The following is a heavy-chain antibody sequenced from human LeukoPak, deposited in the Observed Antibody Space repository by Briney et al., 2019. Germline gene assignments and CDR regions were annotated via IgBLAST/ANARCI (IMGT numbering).Heavy chain of an antibody. CDR2: FDPEDGET. J-gene: IGHJ4*02. Sequence: GASVKVSCKVSGYTLTELSMHWVRQAPGKGLEWMGGFDPEDGETIYAQKFQGRVTMTEDTSTDTAYMELCSLRSEDTAVYYCATDYDSSGYYNYWGQGTLVTVSS. CDR1: GYTLTELS. CDR3: ATDYDSSGYYNY. D-gene: IGHD3-22*01. V-gene: IGHV1-24*01.